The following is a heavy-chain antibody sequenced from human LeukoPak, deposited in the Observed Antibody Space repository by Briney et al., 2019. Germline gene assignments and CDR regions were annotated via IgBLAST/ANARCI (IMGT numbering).Heavy chain of an antibody. V-gene: IGHV4-34*01. CDR3: ARTRLRWRYFDY. CDR1: GGSFSGYY. J-gene: IGHJ4*02. Sequence: SETLSLTCAVYGGSFSGYYWSWIRQPPGKGLEWIGEINHSGSTNYNPSLKSRVTISVDTSKNQFSLKLSSVTAADTAVYYCARTRLRWRYFDYWVQGTLVTVSS. D-gene: IGHD4-23*01. CDR2: INHSGST.